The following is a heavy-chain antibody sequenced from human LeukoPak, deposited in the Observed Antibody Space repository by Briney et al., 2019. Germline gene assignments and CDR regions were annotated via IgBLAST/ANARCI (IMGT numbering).Heavy chain of an antibody. CDR1: GFTFSSYN. J-gene: IGHJ4*02. CDR2: ISRSSSSI. CDR3: AKDRGSGYHYFDY. D-gene: IGHD3-22*01. V-gene: IGHV3-48*04. Sequence: GGSLRLSCAASGFTFSSYNMNWVRQAPGKGLEWVLYISRSSSSIYYADSVKGRFTISRDNSKNTLYLQMNSLRAEDTAVYYCAKDRGSGYHYFDYWGQGTLVTVSS.